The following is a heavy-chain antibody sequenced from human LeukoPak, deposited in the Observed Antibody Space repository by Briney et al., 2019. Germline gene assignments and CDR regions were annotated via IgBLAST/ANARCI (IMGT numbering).Heavy chain of an antibody. D-gene: IGHD3-16*02. CDR3: ARDGDYDYIWGSYRFED. J-gene: IGHJ4*02. V-gene: IGHV3-7*01. Sequence: GGSLRLSCAASGFTFSGYWMNWVRQAPGKGLEWVANINQDGTKRNYLDSVRSRFTISRDNAENSVYLQMSRLRAEDTAVYYCARDGDYDYIWGSYRFEDWGQGILVTVSS. CDR1: GFTFSGYW. CDR2: INQDGTKR.